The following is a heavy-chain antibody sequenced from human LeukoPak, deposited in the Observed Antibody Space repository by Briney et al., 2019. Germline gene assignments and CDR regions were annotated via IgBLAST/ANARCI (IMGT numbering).Heavy chain of an antibody. Sequence: ASVKVSCKASGYTFTSYAMNWVRQAPGQGLEWMGWINTNTGNPTYAQGFTGRFVFSLDTSVSTAYLQISSLKAEDTAVYYCARGYCSSTSCYWLVRDYYYYMDVWGEGTTVTVSS. CDR2: INTNTGNP. V-gene: IGHV7-4-1*02. CDR1: GYTFTSYA. J-gene: IGHJ6*03. CDR3: ARGYCSSTSCYWLVRDYYYYMDV. D-gene: IGHD2-2*01.